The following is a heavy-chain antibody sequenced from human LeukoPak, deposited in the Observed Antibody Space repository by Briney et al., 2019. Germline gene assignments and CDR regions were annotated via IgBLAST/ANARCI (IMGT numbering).Heavy chain of an antibody. CDR1: GYTLTGYY. CDR3: AKDPSYYEGAFDI. CDR2: INPSSGDT. J-gene: IGHJ3*02. V-gene: IGHV1-2*02. D-gene: IGHD3-22*01. Sequence: ASVKVSCKASGYTLTGYYMHWVRLAPGQGLEWMGWINPSSGDTNYAQKFQGRVTMTRDTSISTAYMELSRLRSDDTAVYYCAKDPSYYEGAFDIWGQGTMVTVSS.